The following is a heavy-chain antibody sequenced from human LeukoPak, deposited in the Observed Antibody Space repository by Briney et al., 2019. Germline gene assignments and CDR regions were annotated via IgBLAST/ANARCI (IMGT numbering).Heavy chain of an antibody. CDR2: IYYSGST. Sequence: SETLSLTCTVSGGSISSYYWSWIRQPPGKGLVWIGYIYYSGSTNYNPSLKSRVTISVDTSKNQFSLKLSSVTAADTAVYYCARHRASAAPYYFDSWGQGTLVTVSS. D-gene: IGHD6-13*01. J-gene: IGHJ4*02. V-gene: IGHV4-59*08. CDR3: ARHRASAAPYYFDS. CDR1: GGSISSYY.